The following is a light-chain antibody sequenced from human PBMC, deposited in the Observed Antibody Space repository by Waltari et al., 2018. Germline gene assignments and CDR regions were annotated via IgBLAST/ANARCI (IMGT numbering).Light chain of an antibody. CDR1: SSDVGGYAW. J-gene: IGLJ2*01. V-gene: IGLV2-11*01. CDR2: DVT. Sequence: QSVLTQPRSVSGSPGQSVTISCPGTSSDVGGYAWVTWYQQYPGKAPKLILYDVTKRPSGVPDRFSGSKSGNTASLTISGLQADDEADYYCCSYAGRYKLIFGGGSTLTVL. CDR3: CSYAGRYKLI.